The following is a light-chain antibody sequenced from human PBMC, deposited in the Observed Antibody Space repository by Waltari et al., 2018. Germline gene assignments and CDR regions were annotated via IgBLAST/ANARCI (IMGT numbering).Light chain of an antibody. CDR3: QQRRNWLFP. V-gene: IGKV3-11*01. J-gene: IGKJ3*01. CDR2: HAS. Sequence: SRRASPTVTRYVAWYQQKHGQSPRLLIYHASNRATVIPPRFSGSGSGTDLTLTISSLEPEDLAVYYCQQRRNWLFPCGPGTKVGLK. CDR1: PTVTRY.